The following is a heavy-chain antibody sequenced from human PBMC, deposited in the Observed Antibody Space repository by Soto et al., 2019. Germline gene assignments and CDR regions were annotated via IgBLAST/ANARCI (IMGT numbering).Heavy chain of an antibody. CDR1: GFTFDDYA. J-gene: IGHJ5*02. V-gene: IGHV3-9*01. D-gene: IGHD2-15*01. CDR3: GSAKMTAIVVVLPRLRAIDP. CDR2: ISWDSAAI. Sequence: EGQLVESGGGLVQPGRSLRLSCAGSGFTFDDYAMHWVRQAPARGLEWVSVISWDSAAIDYADSVKGCFTISRDNPETSLYLQMHSLTPQPPALSYCGSAKMTAIVVVLPRLRAIDPWGQGTLV.